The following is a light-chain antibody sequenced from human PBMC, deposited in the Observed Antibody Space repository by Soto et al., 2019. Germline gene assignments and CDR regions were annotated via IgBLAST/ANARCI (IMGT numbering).Light chain of an antibody. V-gene: IGLV2-14*01. CDR3: SSYTRATTQI. J-gene: IGLJ2*01. CDR1: SSDVGGYNY. Sequence: QSALTQPASVSGSPGQSITISCNGTSSDVGGYNYVCWYQQHPGKAPKLVIYDVTNRPSGVSDRFSGSKSGNTASLTIFGLRAEDEADYYCSSYTRATTQIFGGGTKLTVL. CDR2: DVT.